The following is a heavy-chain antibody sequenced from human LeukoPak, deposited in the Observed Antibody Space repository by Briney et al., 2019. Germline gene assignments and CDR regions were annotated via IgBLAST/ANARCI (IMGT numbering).Heavy chain of an antibody. V-gene: IGHV4-30-4*01. CDR3: ARVSSTCINFRGYFGP. J-gene: IGHJ5*02. Sequence: SQTLSPTCTVSGGAVNSDHYYWTWLRQPPGKGLEWIGYVSYSGSTYYNPSLKSRLTISVDTSKNQFSLMLTSVTAADTAMYHCARVSSTCINFRGYFGPWGQGTLVTVSS. CDR2: VSYSGST. CDR1: GGAVNSDHYY. D-gene: IGHD1-14*01.